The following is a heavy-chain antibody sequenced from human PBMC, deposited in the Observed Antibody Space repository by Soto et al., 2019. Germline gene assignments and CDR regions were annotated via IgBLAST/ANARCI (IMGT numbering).Heavy chain of an antibody. J-gene: IGHJ6*03. CDR3: ARGASGYELDYYYYYMDV. Sequence: ASVKVSCKASGYTFTSYDINWVRQATGQGLEWMGLMNPNSGNTGYVQKFQGRVTMTRNTSISTAYMELSSLRSEDTAVYYCARGASGYELDYYYYYMDVWGKGTTVTVSS. CDR1: GYTFTSYD. V-gene: IGHV1-8*01. D-gene: IGHD5-12*01. CDR2: MNPNSGNT.